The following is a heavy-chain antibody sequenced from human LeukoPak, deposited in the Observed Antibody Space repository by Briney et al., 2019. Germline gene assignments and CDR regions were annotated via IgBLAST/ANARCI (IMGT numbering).Heavy chain of an antibody. CDR3: ARDPVLWFGESSDY. D-gene: IGHD3-10*01. Sequence: SETLSLTCTVSGGSISSYYWSWIRQPAGKGLEWIGHIYTNGSTNYNPSLKSRVTISVDTSKNQFSLKLSSVTAADTAVYYCARDPVLWFGESSDYWGQGTLVTVSS. CDR1: GGSISSYY. V-gene: IGHV4-4*07. CDR2: IYTNGST. J-gene: IGHJ4*02.